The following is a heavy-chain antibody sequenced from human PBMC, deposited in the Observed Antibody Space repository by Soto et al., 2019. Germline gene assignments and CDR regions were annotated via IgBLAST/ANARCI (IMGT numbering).Heavy chain of an antibody. Sequence: PGGSLRLSCAASGFIFSGYYMSWVRQAPGKGLEWISYISSTSRHTDYAHSVKGRFIISRDNANNSVDLQMNSLGAEDTAVYFCARAASKSGSRYFDSWGQGILVTVSS. CDR3: ARAASKSGSRYFDS. D-gene: IGHD2-15*01. J-gene: IGHJ4*02. CDR1: GFIFSGYY. V-gene: IGHV3-11*06. CDR2: ISSTSRHT.